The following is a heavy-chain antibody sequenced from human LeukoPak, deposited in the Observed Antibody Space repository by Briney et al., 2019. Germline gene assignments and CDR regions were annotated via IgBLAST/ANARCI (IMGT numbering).Heavy chain of an antibody. V-gene: IGHV1-46*01. CDR3: ARGSCSSISCYLPDC. D-gene: IGHD2-2*01. CDR2: INPSGGGT. Sequence: ASVKLSCKASGYTFTSYYMHWVRQAPGQGLQWMGKINPSGGGTTYAERFQDRVTMTRDTSTSTVYMELRSLRSEDTAVYYCARGSCSSISCYLPDCWGQGALVSVSS. J-gene: IGHJ4*02. CDR1: GYTFTSYY.